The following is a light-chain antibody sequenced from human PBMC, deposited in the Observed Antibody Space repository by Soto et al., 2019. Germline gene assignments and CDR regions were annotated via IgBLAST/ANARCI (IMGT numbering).Light chain of an antibody. Sequence: DIQMTQSPSSLSASVGDRVTITCRASQDISNYLNWYQQKPGKAPKLLIYKASTLKSGVPSRFSGSGSGTEFNFTITGLQPDDFATYFCQQYNTYATFGQGTRLEIK. V-gene: IGKV1-5*03. J-gene: IGKJ5*01. CDR3: QQYNTYAT. CDR2: KAS. CDR1: QDISNY.